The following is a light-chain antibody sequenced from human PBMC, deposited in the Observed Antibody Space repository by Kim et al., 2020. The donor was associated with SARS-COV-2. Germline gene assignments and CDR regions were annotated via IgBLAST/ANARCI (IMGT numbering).Light chain of an antibody. V-gene: IGKV3-15*01. Sequence: EIEMTQSPATLSVSPGERATLSCRASQSVNNNLAWYQQKPGQAPSLLIYGASTRATGIPARFSGSGSGTEFTLTISSLQSEDLAVYYCQQYNHWYAFGQGTKLEI. CDR3: QQYNHWYA. CDR2: GAS. J-gene: IGKJ2*01. CDR1: QSVNNN.